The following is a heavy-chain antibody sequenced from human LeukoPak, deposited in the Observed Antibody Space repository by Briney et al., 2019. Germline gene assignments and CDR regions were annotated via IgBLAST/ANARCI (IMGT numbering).Heavy chain of an antibody. V-gene: IGHV4-59*01. CDR2: IYYSGST. J-gene: IGHJ6*03. D-gene: IGHD3-22*01. Sequence: SETLSLTCTVSGGSISSYYWSWIRQPPGKGLEWIGYIYYSGSTNYNPSLKSRVTISVDTSKNQFSLKLSSVTAADTAVYYCARVHDDSSGYYWSRYYYYYMDVWGKGTTVTVSS. CDR1: GGSISSYY. CDR3: ARVHDDSSGYYWSRYYYYYMDV.